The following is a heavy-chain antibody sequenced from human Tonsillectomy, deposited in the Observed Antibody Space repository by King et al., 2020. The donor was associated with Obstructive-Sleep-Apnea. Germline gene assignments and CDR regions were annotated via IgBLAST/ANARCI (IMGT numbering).Heavy chain of an antibody. CDR3: AQPFMGAAAGQFDY. V-gene: IGHV4-59*01. D-gene: IGHD6-13*01. CDR1: GGSISSYY. CDR2: IYYSGNT. Sequence: LQLQESGPGLVKPSETLSLTCTVSGGSISSYYWSWIRQPPGKGLEWIGYIYYSGNTNYNPSLKSRVTKAGDTSKNQFSLKLRSVTAADTAVYYCAQPFMGAAAGQFDYWGQGTLVTVSS. J-gene: IGHJ4*02.